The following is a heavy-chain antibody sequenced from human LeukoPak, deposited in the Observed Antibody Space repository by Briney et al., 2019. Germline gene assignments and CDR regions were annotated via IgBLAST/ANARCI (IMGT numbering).Heavy chain of an antibody. Sequence: GESLKISCKGSGYSFTSYWIGWVRQMPGKGLEWMGIIYPGDSDTRYSPSFQGQVTISADKSISTAYLQWSSLKASDTAMYYCARQGAPSVYYGSGSFTLWVNWFDPWGQGTLVTVSS. J-gene: IGHJ5*02. CDR2: IYPGDSDT. D-gene: IGHD3-10*01. V-gene: IGHV5-51*01. CDR3: ARQGAPSVYYGSGSFTLWVNWFDP. CDR1: GYSFTSYW.